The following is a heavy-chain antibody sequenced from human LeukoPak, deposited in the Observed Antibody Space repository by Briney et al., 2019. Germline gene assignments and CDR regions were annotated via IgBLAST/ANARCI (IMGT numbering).Heavy chain of an antibody. D-gene: IGHD2-15*01. CDR1: GFTFGDYA. V-gene: IGHV3-49*03. J-gene: IGHJ5*02. Sequence: GGSLRLSXTASGFTFGDYAMSWFRQAPGKGLEWVGFIRSKAYGGTTEYAASVKGRFTISRDDSKSIAYLQMNSLKTEDTAVYYCTRDRYCSGGSCYSPPNWFDPWGQGTLVTVSS. CDR2: IRSKAYGGTT. CDR3: TRDRYCSGGSCYSPPNWFDP.